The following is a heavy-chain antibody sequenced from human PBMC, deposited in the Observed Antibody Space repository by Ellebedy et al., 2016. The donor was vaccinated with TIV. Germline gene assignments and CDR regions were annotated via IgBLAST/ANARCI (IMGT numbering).Heavy chain of an antibody. D-gene: IGHD5/OR15-5a*01. J-gene: IGHJ4*02. V-gene: IGHV3-30-3*01. CDR1: GFIFSNYV. CDR2: VSSDGGSA. CDR3: ARSFYDNYGFDH. Sequence: PGGSLRLSCTASGFIFSNYVMHWFRQAPGRGLEWVAAVSSDGGSAYYPQPVRGRFRISRDNSKNTVSLEVESLRREDTAVYFCARSFYDNYGFDHWGQGTGVTVPS.